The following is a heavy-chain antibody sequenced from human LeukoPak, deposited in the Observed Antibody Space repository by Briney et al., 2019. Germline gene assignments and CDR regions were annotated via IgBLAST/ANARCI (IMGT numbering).Heavy chain of an antibody. V-gene: IGHV1-2*02. CDR2: INPNSGGT. CDR3: ARCRSGSFSNDAFDI. J-gene: IGHJ3*02. D-gene: IGHD1-26*01. Sequence: ASVKVSCKASGYTFSDYYLHWVRQAPGQGLEWMARINPNSGGTNYAQKFQGRVTMTRDTSISTAYMELSRLRSDDTAVYYCARCRSGSFSNDAFDIWGQGTVVTVSS. CDR1: GYTFSDYY.